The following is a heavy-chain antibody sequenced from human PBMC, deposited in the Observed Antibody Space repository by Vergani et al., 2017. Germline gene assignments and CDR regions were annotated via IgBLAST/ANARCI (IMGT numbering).Heavy chain of an antibody. Sequence: QVQLQESGPGLVKPSETLSLTCTVSGASVSSSVSSSGYSWGWLRQPPGKGLEWIGYIYYSGSTYYNPSLKSRVTISVDTSKNQFSLKLSSVTAADTAVYYCARDLRSERYCSSTSCPSSYYGMDVWGQGTTVTVSS. V-gene: IGHV4-30-4*08. D-gene: IGHD2-2*01. CDR1: GASVSSSVSSSGYS. CDR2: IYYSGST. CDR3: ARDLRSERYCSSTSCPSSYYGMDV. J-gene: IGHJ6*02.